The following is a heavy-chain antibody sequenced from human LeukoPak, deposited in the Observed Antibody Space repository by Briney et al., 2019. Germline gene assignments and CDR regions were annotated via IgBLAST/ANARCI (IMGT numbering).Heavy chain of an antibody. D-gene: IGHD3-10*01. CDR3: ARGHSGSGSYSPIAEYFQH. Sequence: SVKVSCKASGGTFSSYAISWVRQAPGQGLEWMGRIIPIVGIVNYAQKYQGRVTITADKSTSTAYMEVSSLRSEDTAVYYCARGHSGSGSYSPIAEYFQHWGQGTLVTVSS. J-gene: IGHJ1*01. CDR1: GGTFSSYA. CDR2: IIPIVGIV. V-gene: IGHV1-69*04.